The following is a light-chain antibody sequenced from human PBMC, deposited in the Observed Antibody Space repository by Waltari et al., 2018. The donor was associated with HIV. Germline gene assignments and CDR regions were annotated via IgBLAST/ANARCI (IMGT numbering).Light chain of an antibody. CDR3: QQYGSSPLT. CDR2: GQS. CDR1: QSVSSSY. J-gene: IGKJ4*01. V-gene: IGKV3-20*01. Sequence: EIVLTQSPGTLSLFPGERATLSCKVSQSVSSSYLAWYQQKVGQAPRLLIYGQSTRATGIPDRFSGSGSGTDFTLTISRLEAEDFAVYYCQQYGSSPLTFGGGTKVEIK.